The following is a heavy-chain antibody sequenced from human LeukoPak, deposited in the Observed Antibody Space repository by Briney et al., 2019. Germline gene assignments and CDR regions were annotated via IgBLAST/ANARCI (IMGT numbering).Heavy chain of an antibody. CDR2: IKESEKT. CDR3: AKEGLRNVHNPLGY. J-gene: IGHJ4*02. CDR1: GGTLSGYY. D-gene: IGHD5-24*01. Sequence: SETLSLTCAVYGGTLSGYYWSWIRQPPGKGLEWIGEIKESEKTNYNPSLKSRVTISIDTSKNQFSLKLSSVTAADTAVYYCAKEGLRNVHNPLGYWGQGTLVTVSS. V-gene: IGHV4-34*01.